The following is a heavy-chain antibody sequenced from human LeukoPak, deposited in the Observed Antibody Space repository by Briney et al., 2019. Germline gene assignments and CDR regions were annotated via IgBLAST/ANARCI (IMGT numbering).Heavy chain of an antibody. Sequence: GGSLRLSCAASGFTFSSYSMNWVRQAPGKGLEWVSSISSSSSYIYYADSVKGRFTISRDNAKNSPYLQMNSLRAEDTAVYYCARDNPSGSPDYWGQGTLVTVSS. CDR1: GFTFSSYS. V-gene: IGHV3-21*01. CDR2: ISSSSSYI. CDR3: ARDNPSGSPDY. D-gene: IGHD1-26*01. J-gene: IGHJ4*02.